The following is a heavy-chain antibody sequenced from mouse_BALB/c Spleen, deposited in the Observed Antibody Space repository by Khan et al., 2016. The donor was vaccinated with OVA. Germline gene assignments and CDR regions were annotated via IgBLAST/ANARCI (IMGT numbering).Heavy chain of an antibody. D-gene: IGHD1-1*01. CDR1: GYSFTGYF. Sequence: VQLQQSGPELVRPGASVKISCKASGYSFTGYFMNWVMQSHGKSLEWIGRINPHIGETFYNQMFKDKATLTVDESSSTAHMELRSLASEDSAVYYCTRIYRSDFDYWGQGTTLTVSS. V-gene: IGHV1-20*02. CDR3: TRIYRSDFDY. CDR2: INPHIGET. J-gene: IGHJ2*01.